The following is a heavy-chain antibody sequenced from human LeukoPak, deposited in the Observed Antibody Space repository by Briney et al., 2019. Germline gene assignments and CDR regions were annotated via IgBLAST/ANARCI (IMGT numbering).Heavy chain of an antibody. CDR2: IYYSGST. D-gene: IGHD6-13*01. CDR3: ARQPGSSWSPYYYYGMDV. CDR1: GGSTSSSSYY. J-gene: IGHJ6*02. Sequence: SETLSLTCTVSGGSTSSSSYYWGWIRQPPGKGLEWIGSIYYSGSTYYNPSLKSRVTISVDTSKNQFSLKLSSVTAADTAVYYCARQPGSSWSPYYYYGMDVWGQGTTVTVSS. V-gene: IGHV4-39*01.